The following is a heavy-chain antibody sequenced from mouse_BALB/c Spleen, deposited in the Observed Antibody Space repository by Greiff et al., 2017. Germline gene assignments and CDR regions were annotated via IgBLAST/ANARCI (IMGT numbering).Heavy chain of an antibody. D-gene: IGHD2-10*02. CDR3: ARDEYGNYAMDY. CDR2: ISSGGSYT. J-gene: IGHJ4*01. V-gene: IGHV5-6*01. CDR1: GFTFSSYG. Sequence: EVQLVESGGDLVKPGGSLKLSCAASGFTFSSYGMSWVRQTPDKRLEWVATISSGGSYTFYPDSVKGRFTISRDNAKNTLYLQMSSLKSEDTAMYYCARDEYGNYAMDYWGQGTSVTVSS.